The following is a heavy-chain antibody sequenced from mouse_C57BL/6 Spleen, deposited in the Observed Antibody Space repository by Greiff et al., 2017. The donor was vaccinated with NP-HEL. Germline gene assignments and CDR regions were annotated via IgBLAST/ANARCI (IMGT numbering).Heavy chain of an antibody. CDR3: ARFDYDNYYAMDY. Sequence: EVKLVESEGGLVQPGSSMKLSCTASGFTFSDYYMAWVRQVPEKGLEWVANINYDGSSTYYLDSLKSRFIISRDNAKNILYLQMSSLKSEDTATYYCARFDYDNYYAMDYWGQGTSVTVSS. D-gene: IGHD2-4*01. J-gene: IGHJ4*01. CDR1: GFTFSDYY. V-gene: IGHV5-16*01. CDR2: INYDGSST.